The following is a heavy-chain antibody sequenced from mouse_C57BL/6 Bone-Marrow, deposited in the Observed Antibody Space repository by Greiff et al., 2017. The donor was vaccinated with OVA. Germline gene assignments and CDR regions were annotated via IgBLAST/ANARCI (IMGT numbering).Heavy chain of an antibody. CDR2: ISSGGSYT. Sequence: EVKLVESGGDLVKPGGSLKLSCAASGFTFSSYGMSWVRQTPDKRLEWVATISSGGSYTYYPDSVKGRFTISRDNAKNTLYLQMSSLKSEDTAMYYCARSSAYYGSSLFAYWGQGTLVTVSA. CDR3: ARSSAYYGSSLFAY. J-gene: IGHJ3*01. D-gene: IGHD1-1*01. CDR1: GFTFSSYG. V-gene: IGHV5-6*01.